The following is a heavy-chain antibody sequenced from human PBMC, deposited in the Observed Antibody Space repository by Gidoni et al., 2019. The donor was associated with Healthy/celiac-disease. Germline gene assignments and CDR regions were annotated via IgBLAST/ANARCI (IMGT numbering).Heavy chain of an antibody. CDR1: GGTFSSYA. D-gene: IGHD4-17*01. CDR3: AREDATVTARSWYFDL. V-gene: IGHV1-69*01. Sequence: QVQLVQSGAEVKKPGSSVKVSCKASGGTFSSYAISWVRQAPGQGLEWIGGIIPIFGTANYAQKFQGRVTITADEATSTAYMELSSLRSEDTAVYYCAREDATVTARSWYFDLWGRGTLVTVSS. J-gene: IGHJ2*01. CDR2: IIPIFGTA.